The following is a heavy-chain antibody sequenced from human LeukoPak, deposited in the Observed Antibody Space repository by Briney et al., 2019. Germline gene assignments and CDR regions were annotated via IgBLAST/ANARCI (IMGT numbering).Heavy chain of an antibody. Sequence: GGSLRLSCTSSQLTFNRYVMAWVRQAPGKGLEWVSTISASGGTTYYADSVQGRFTISRDNSKNTLYLQMNSLRAEDTTVYYCATLYGDYNWYFDLWGRGTLVTVSS. D-gene: IGHD4-17*01. CDR1: QLTFNRYV. CDR3: ATLYGDYNWYFDL. CDR2: ISASGGTT. J-gene: IGHJ2*01. V-gene: IGHV3-23*01.